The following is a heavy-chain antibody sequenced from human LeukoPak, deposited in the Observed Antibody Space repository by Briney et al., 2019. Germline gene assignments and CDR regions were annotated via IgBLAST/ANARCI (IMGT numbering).Heavy chain of an antibody. CDR3: ARQWELLTDY. V-gene: IGHV4-61*02. Sequence: LEWIGRIYTSGSTNYNPSLKSRVTISVDTSKNQFSLKLSSVTAADTAVYYCARQWELLTDYWGRGTLVTVSS. D-gene: IGHD1-26*01. J-gene: IGHJ4*02. CDR2: IYTSGST.